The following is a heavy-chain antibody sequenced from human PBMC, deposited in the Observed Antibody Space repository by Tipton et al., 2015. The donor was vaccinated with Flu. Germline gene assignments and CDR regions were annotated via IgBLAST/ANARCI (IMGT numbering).Heavy chain of an antibody. CDR1: GGSFSGYY. J-gene: IGHJ4*02. D-gene: IGHD6-19*01. CDR2: INHTGST. Sequence: TLSLTCAVYGGSFSGYYWTWIRQPPGKGLEWIGEINHTGSTNYNPSLKSRVTISVDTSKNQFSLKVTSLTAADTAVYYCARGSGFANAYLDSWGRGTPVTVSS. CDR3: ARGSGFANAYLDS. V-gene: IGHV4-34*01.